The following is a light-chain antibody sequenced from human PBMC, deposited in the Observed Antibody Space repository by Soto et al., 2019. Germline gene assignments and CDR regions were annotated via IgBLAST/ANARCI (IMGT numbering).Light chain of an antibody. CDR1: SSNIGAGYD. CDR3: QSYDSSLSGWV. Sequence: QSALTQPPSVSGAPGPRVTISCTGSSSNIGAGYDVYWYQQLPGTAPKLLIYGNSNRPSGVPDRFSGSKSGTSASLAITGLQAEDEADYYCQSYDSSLSGWVFGGGTKLTVL. J-gene: IGLJ3*02. CDR2: GNS. V-gene: IGLV1-40*01.